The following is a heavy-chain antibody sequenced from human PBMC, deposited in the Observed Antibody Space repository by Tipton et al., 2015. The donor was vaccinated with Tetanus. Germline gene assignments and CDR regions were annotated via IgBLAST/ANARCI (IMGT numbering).Heavy chain of an antibody. CDR2: VYYSGST. CDR1: GGSMSSYY. D-gene: IGHD3-10*01. CDR3: ARGGLLWCGDLTDTTHYYYYGMDV. V-gene: IGHV4-59*01. Sequence: GLVKPSETLSLICTVSGGSMSSYYWSWVRQPPGKGLEWIGYVYYSGSTNYNPSLKSRVTISVDTSKNQFSLKLSSVTAADTAVYYCARGGLLWCGDLTDTTHYYYYGMDVWGQGTTVTVSS. J-gene: IGHJ6*02.